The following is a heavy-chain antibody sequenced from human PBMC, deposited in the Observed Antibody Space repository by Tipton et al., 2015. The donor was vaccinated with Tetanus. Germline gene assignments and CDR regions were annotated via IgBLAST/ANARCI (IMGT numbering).Heavy chain of an antibody. CDR1: GGSITNGGYY. CDR3: VRGRGLGAYSYGFEY. D-gene: IGHD5-12*01. J-gene: IGHJ4*02. CDR2: ISYTGTT. V-gene: IGHV4-31*02. Sequence: LRLSCTVSGGSITNGGYYWSWIRQHPGKGLDWIGYISYTGTTHYNPSLKSRVTISLDRSKNQFSLKLTSVTAADTAVYYCVRGRGLGAYSYGFEYWGQGVLVTVSS.